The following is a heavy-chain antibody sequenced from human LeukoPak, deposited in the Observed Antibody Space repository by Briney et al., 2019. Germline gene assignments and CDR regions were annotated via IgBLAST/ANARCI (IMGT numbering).Heavy chain of an antibody. Sequence: GGSLRLSCAASGFTFSSYGMHWVRQAPGKGLEWVAVISYDGSNKYYADSVKGRFTISRDNSKNTLYLQMNSLRAEDTAVYYCAKDPADDSYAFDIWGQGTMVTVSS. CDR1: GFTFSSYG. J-gene: IGHJ3*02. V-gene: IGHV3-30*18. D-gene: IGHD2-15*01. CDR3: AKDPADDSYAFDI. CDR2: ISYDGSNK.